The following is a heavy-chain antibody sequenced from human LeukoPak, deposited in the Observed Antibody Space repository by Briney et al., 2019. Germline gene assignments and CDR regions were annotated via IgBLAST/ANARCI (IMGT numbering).Heavy chain of an antibody. D-gene: IGHD1/OR15-1a*01. CDR2: IIPIFGTA. J-gene: IGHJ6*03. CDR3: ASLWLEQSYYYYYMDV. CDR1: GGTFSSYA. Sequence: GASVKASCKASGGTFSSYAISWVRQAPGQGLEWMGGIIPIFGTANYAQKFQGRVTITADESTSTAYMELSSLRSEDTAVYYCASLWLEQSYYYYYMDVWGKGTTVTVSS. V-gene: IGHV1-69*13.